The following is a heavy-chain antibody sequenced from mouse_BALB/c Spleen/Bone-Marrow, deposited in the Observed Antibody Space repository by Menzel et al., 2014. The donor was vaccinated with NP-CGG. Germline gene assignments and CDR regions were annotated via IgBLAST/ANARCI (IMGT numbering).Heavy chain of an antibody. CDR1: GYTFTDYA. CDR2: ISTYSGNT. Sequence: QVQLKEPGPELVRPGVSVKISCKGSGYTFTDYAMHWVKQSHAKSLEWIGVISTYSGNTNYNQKFKGKATMTVDKSSSTAYMELARLTSEDSAIYYCASPIYYGNYEEFAYWGQGTLVTVSA. D-gene: IGHD2-1*01. J-gene: IGHJ3*01. V-gene: IGHV1-67*01. CDR3: ASPIYYGNYEEFAY.